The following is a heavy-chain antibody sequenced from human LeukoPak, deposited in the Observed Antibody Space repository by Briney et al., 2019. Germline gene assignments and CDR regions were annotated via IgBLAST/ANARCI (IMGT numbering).Heavy chain of an antibody. CDR3: ARDRKQQLVPKRGVFDY. CDR2: IYYSGST. D-gene: IGHD6-13*01. J-gene: IGHJ4*02. CDR1: GGSISSYY. Sequence: SETLSLTCTVSGGSISSYYWSWIRQPPGKGLEWIGYIYYSGSTNYNPSLKSRVTISVDTSKNQFSLKLSSVTAADTAVYYCARDRKQQLVPKRGVFDYWGQGTLVTVSS. V-gene: IGHV4-59*12.